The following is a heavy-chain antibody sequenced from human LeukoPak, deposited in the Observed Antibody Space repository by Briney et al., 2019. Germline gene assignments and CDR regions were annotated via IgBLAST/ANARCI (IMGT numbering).Heavy chain of an antibody. CDR3: ARGRRDGYNLEYFDK. D-gene: IGHD5-24*01. J-gene: IGHJ4*02. V-gene: IGHV4-39*01. CDR2: FYYSGST. CDR1: TFSRYW. Sequence: TFSRYWMSWVRQPPGKGLQWIGSFYYSGSTYYNPSLKSRVTIYVDTSKNQFSLKLSSVTAADTAVYYCARGRRDGYNLEYFDKWGQGTLVTVSS.